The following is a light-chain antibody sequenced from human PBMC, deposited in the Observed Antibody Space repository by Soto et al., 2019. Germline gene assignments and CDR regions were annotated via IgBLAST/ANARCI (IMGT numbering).Light chain of an antibody. V-gene: IGLV2-14*01. CDR1: SSDVGGYNY. Sequence: QSALTQPASMSGYPGQSITISCTGTSSDVGGYNYVSWYQHHPGKAPKLMIYEVSNRPSGVSNRFSGSKSGNTASLTISGLQAEDEADYYCSSFTTSSTLVFGGGTKLTVL. J-gene: IGLJ2*01. CDR2: EVS. CDR3: SSFTTSSTLV.